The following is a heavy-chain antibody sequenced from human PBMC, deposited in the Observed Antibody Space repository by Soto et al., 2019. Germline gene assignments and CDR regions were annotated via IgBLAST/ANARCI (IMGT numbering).Heavy chain of an antibody. J-gene: IGHJ4*02. CDR1: GFTFSSYA. Sequence: EVQLLESGGGLVQPGGSLRLSCAASGFTFSSYAMSWVRQAPGKGLEWVSAISGSGGSTYYADSVKGRFTISRDNTKNTLYLQMNSLRAEDTDVYYCASPGGSYYYFDYWGQGTLVTVSS. V-gene: IGHV3-23*01. CDR2: ISGSGGST. D-gene: IGHD1-26*01. CDR3: ASPGGSYYYFDY.